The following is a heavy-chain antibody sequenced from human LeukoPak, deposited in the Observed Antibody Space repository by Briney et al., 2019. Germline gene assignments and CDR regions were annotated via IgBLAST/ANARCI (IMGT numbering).Heavy chain of an antibody. Sequence: GASVKVSCKASGYTFTGYYMHWVRQAPGQGLEWRGWINPNSGGTNYAQKFQGRVTMTRDTSISTAYMELSRLRSDDTAVYYCARDPWTPGGAFDIWGQGTMVTVSS. V-gene: IGHV1-2*02. CDR1: GYTFTGYY. J-gene: IGHJ3*02. CDR2: INPNSGGT. CDR3: ARDPWTPGGAFDI. D-gene: IGHD3/OR15-3a*01.